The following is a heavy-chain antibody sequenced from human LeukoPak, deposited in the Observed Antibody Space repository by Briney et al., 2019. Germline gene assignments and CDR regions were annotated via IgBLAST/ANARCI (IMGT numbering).Heavy chain of an antibody. CDR1: GFMFSNYA. CDR2: ISGGGGST. Sequence: GGSLRLSCTASGFMFSNYAMAWVRQAPGKGLERVSTISGGGGSTYYVDSVKGRFNMSRDNSKNTVYLQLKGLRAEDTAVYYCAKGSKVIPAAINFDYWGQGALVTVSS. V-gene: IGHV3-23*01. D-gene: IGHD2-2*01. CDR3: AKGSKVIPAAINFDY. J-gene: IGHJ4*02.